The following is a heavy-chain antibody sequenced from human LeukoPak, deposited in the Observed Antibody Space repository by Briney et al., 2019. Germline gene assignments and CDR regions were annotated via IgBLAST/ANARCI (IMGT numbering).Heavy chain of an antibody. D-gene: IGHD5-24*01. Sequence: SETLSLTCAVYGVSFSGYYWSWIRQPPGKGLEWIGEINHSGSTNYNPSLKSRVTISVDTSKNQFSLKLSSVTAADTAVYYCARAGVAMATIRYYFDYWGQGTLVTVSS. J-gene: IGHJ4*02. CDR3: ARAGVAMATIRYYFDY. CDR1: GVSFSGYY. V-gene: IGHV4-34*01. CDR2: INHSGST.